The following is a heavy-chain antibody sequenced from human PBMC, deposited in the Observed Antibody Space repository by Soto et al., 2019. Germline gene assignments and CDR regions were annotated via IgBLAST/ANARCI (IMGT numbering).Heavy chain of an antibody. Sequence: GPSVKVSCKASGYTFTSYDINWVRQATGQGLEWMGWMNPNSGNTGYAQKFQGRVTMTRNTSISTAYMELSSLRSEDTAVYYCATAVGYYDEYYFDYWGQGTLVTVSS. J-gene: IGHJ4*02. CDR1: GYTFTSYD. CDR3: ATAVGYYDEYYFDY. D-gene: IGHD3-22*01. CDR2: MNPNSGNT. V-gene: IGHV1-8*01.